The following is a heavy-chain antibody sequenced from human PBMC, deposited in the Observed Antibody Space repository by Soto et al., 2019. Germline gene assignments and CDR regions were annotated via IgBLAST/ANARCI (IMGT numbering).Heavy chain of an antibody. CDR2: ISWDGGST. V-gene: IGHV3-43D*03. CDR1: GFTFDDYA. D-gene: IGHD4-17*01. CDR3: AKDKGYGGNYYYGMDV. J-gene: IGHJ6*02. Sequence: GGSLRLSCAASGFTFDDYAMHWVRQAPGKGLEWVSLISWDGGSTYYADSVKGRFTISRDNSKNSLYLQMNSLRAEDTALYYCAKDKGYGGNYYYGMDVWGQGTTVTVSS.